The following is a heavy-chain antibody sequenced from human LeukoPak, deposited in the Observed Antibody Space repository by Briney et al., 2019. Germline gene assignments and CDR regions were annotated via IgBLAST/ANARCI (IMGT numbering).Heavy chain of an antibody. D-gene: IGHD3-10*01. V-gene: IGHV3-30*18. CDR1: GFTFSSYG. J-gene: IGHJ4*02. CDR2: ISYDGGNK. CDR3: AKDFGAAEDYFDY. Sequence: GGSLRLSCAASGFTFSSYGMHWVRQAPGKGLEWVAVISYDGGNKYYADSVKGRFTISRDNSKNTLYLQMNCLRAEDTAVYYCAKDFGAAEDYFDYWGQGTLVTVSS.